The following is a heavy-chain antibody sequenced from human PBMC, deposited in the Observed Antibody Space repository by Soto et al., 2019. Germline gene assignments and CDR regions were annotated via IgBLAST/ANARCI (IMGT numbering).Heavy chain of an antibody. CDR1: GGSLSGYY. CDR3: ARGQAGVVPTH. V-gene: IGHV4-34*01. Sequence: QVQLQQWGAGLLKPSETLSLNCAVTGGSLSGYYWSWIRQPPGKGLEWIGEVKDGGHTNYSPSLRGRVTTSSDTSNYQYSRRLNSVAAADTGVYYCARGQAGVVPTHWDQGSLVTVSS. J-gene: IGHJ4*02. CDR2: VKDGGHT. D-gene: IGHD6-25*01.